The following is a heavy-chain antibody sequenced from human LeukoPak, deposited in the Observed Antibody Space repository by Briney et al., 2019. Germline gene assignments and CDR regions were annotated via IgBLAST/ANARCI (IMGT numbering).Heavy chain of an antibody. CDR2: ISGSGGSA. J-gene: IGHJ3*02. D-gene: IGHD6-13*01. CDR1: GFTFSRCA. V-gene: IGHV3-23*01. CDR3: AKSWKRAAAPPSSAFDI. Sequence: GGSLRLSCAASGFTFSRCAMSWVRQAPGRGLEWVSGISGSGGSAYYVDSVKGRFTVSRDNSKNTLYLQMNSLRADDTAVYYCAKSWKRAAAPPSSAFDIWGQGTMVTVSS.